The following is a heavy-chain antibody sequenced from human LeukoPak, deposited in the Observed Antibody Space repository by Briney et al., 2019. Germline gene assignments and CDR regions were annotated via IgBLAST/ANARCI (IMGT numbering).Heavy chain of an antibody. D-gene: IGHD5-18*01. CDR2: INHSGST. CDR1: GGSFSGYY. CDR3: ARHLRSGYSYGYWFDP. J-gene: IGHJ5*02. Sequence: SETLSLTCAVYGGSFSGYYWSWIRQPPGKGLEWIGEINHSGSTNYNPSLKSRVTISVDTSKNQFSLKLSSVTAADTAVYYCARHLRSGYSYGYWFDPWGQGTLVTVSS. V-gene: IGHV4-34*01.